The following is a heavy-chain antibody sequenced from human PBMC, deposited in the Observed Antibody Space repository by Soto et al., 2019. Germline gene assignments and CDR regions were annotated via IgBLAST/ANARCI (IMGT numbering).Heavy chain of an antibody. Sequence: GESLKISCKGSGYSFTSYWIGWVRQMPGKGLEWMGIIYPGDSDTRYSPSVQGQVTISADKSISTAYLQWSSLKASDTAMYYCARPERDDSSGYYYFDYWGQGTLVTVSS. CDR3: ARPERDDSSGYYYFDY. CDR2: IYPGDSDT. D-gene: IGHD3-22*01. V-gene: IGHV5-51*01. CDR1: GYSFTSYW. J-gene: IGHJ4*02.